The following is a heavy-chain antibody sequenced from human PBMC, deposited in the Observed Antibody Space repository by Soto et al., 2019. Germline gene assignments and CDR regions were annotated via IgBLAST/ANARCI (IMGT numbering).Heavy chain of an antibody. Sequence: SETLSLTCTVSGGSVRSGDYYWNWIRQPPGKSLEWIGYIYYTGSSYYNPSLKSRVTISVDVSQNQFSLQLRSVTAADTAVYYRARGTGVTDSSYGLSDIWGPGTMVTVSS. CDR2: IYYTGSS. CDR3: ARGTGVTDSSYGLSDI. V-gene: IGHV4-30-4*01. J-gene: IGHJ3*02. D-gene: IGHD5-18*01. CDR1: GGSVRSGDYY.